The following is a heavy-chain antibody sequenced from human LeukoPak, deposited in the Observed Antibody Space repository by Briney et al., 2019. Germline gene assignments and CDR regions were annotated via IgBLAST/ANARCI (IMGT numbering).Heavy chain of an antibody. Sequence: SETLSLTCTVSGGSISSYYWSWIRQPPGKGLEWIGYIYYSGSTNYNPSLKSRVTISVDTSKNQFSLKLSSVTAADTAVYYCARPTYSGYLEANDYWGQGTLVTVSS. CDR3: ARPTYSGYLEANDY. V-gene: IGHV4-59*01. CDR1: GGSISSYY. J-gene: IGHJ4*02. D-gene: IGHD5-12*01. CDR2: IYYSGST.